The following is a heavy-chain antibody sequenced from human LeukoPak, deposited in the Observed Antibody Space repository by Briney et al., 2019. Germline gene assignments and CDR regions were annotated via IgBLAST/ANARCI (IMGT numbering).Heavy chain of an antibody. CDR3: ARDGGGYCSSTSCYGDWFDP. CDR2: IYYSGST. J-gene: IGHJ5*02. V-gene: IGHV4-59*01. D-gene: IGHD2-2*01. Sequence: SETLSLTCTVSGDSISTYSWNWIRQPPGKGLEWIGYIYYSGSTNYNPSLKSRVTISVDTPKNQFSLKLSSVTAADTAVYYCARDGGGYCSSTSCYGDWFDPWGQGTLVTVSS. CDR1: GDSISTYS.